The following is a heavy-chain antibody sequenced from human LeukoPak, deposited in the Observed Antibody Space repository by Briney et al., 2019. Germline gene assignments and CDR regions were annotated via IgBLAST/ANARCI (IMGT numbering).Heavy chain of an antibody. V-gene: IGHV3-53*01. D-gene: IGHD4-17*01. J-gene: IGHJ3*02. CDR3: ARDRAENGDYGARTGAFDI. Sequence: GGSLRLSCAASGFTFSSFNMSWVRQAPAKGLEWVSVIYSDGRTFYADSVKGRFTISRDDSKNKLYLQMNSLRVDDTAVYYCARDRAENGDYGARTGAFDIWGQGTMVTVSS. CDR2: IYSDGRT. CDR1: GFTFSSFN.